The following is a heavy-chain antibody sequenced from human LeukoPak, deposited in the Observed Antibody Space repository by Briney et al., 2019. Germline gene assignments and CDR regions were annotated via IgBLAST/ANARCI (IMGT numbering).Heavy chain of an antibody. D-gene: IGHD6-25*01. J-gene: IGHJ6*03. CDR2: ISGSGGST. CDR3: ARDRGRYYMDV. CDR1: GFTFSSYG. Sequence: GGSLRLSCAASGFTFSSYGMSWVRQAPGKGPEWVSAISGSGGSTYYADSVKGRFTISRDNSKNTLYLQMKSLRAGDTAVYYCARDRGRYYMDVWGKGTTVTISS. V-gene: IGHV3-23*01.